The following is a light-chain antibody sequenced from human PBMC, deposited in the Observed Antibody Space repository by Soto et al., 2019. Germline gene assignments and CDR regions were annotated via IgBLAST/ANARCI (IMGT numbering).Light chain of an antibody. V-gene: IGLV1-47*02. J-gene: IGLJ1*01. Sequence: QSVLTQPPSVSGTPGQRVTISCSGTKSNIGSNYVYWYQQFPGTAPKLLIYSSNQRPSGVPDRFSGSKSGNTASLTVSGLQAEDEADYYCSSYAANYNYVFGTGTK. CDR2: SSN. CDR1: KSNIGSNY. CDR3: SSYAANYNYV.